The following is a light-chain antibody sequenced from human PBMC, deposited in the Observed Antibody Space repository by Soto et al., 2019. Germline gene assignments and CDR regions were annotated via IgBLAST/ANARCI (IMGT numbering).Light chain of an antibody. CDR3: QKYNCAPYS. V-gene: IGKV1-27*01. J-gene: IGKJ2*03. CDR1: QGISNY. Sequence: DIQMTQSPSPLSASVGDRVTITCRASQGISNYLAWYQQKPGKVHKVLIYAASTLQSGIPSRFSASGSGTVFTITINSLQPEDVATYYCQKYNCAPYSFGLGTKLEIK. CDR2: AAS.